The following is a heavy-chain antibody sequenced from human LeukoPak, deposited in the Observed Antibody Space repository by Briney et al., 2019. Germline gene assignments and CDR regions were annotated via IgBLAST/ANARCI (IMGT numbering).Heavy chain of an antibody. CDR2: ISWSGGST. CDR3: AKDPSKYLMITAFDY. D-gene: IGHD3-16*01. Sequence: GGSRRLSCAASGFSFSSYAMSWGRQAPGKGLEWVSIISWSGGSTYYVDSVKGRFTISRDNSKNTLYLQMNSLRAEDTDVYDCAKDPSKYLMITAFDYWGQGTLVTVSS. CDR1: GFSFSSYA. J-gene: IGHJ4*02. V-gene: IGHV3-23*01.